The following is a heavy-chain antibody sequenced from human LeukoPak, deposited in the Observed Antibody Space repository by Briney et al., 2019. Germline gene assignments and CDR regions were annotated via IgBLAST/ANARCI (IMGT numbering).Heavy chain of an antibody. J-gene: IGHJ4*02. CDR3: AKDLPSNYYTSGIDY. V-gene: IGHV3-23*01. CDR2: ISGSGGST. CDR1: GFTFSTYA. D-gene: IGHD3-10*01. Sequence: GGSLRLSCAASGFTFSTYAMSWVRQAPGKGLEWVSTISGSGGSTYYADSVKGRFTISRDNPKNTLHLQMNSLRAEDTAVYYCAKDLPSNYYTSGIDYWGQGTLVTVSS.